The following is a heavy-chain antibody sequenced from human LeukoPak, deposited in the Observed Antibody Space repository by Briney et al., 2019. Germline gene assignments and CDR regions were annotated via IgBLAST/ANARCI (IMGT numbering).Heavy chain of an antibody. V-gene: IGHV1-69*06. CDR3: ARRRSVNGRWYYFDY. CDR1: GGTFSSYA. D-gene: IGHD4-23*01. J-gene: IGHJ4*02. CDR2: IIPIFGTA. Sequence: SVKVSCKSSGGTFSSYAISWVRQAPGQGLEWMGGIIPIFGTANYAQKFQGRVTITADKSTSTAYMELSSLRSEDTAVYYCARRRSVNGRWYYFDYWGQGTLVTVSS.